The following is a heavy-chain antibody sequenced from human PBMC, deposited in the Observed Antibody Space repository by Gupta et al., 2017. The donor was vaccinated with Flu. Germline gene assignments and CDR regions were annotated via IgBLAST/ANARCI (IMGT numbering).Heavy chain of an antibody. D-gene: IGHD4-17*01. CDR1: Y. Sequence: YMHWVRQAPGQGLEWMGWINPNNGGANYAPKFQGRVTMTRDKSINTAYLELSRLTSDDTAVYYCARASYSDYVDVTWYFDLWGRGTLVTVSS. J-gene: IGHJ2*01. CDR3: ARASYSDYVDVTWYFDL. CDR2: INPNNGGA. V-gene: IGHV1-2*02.